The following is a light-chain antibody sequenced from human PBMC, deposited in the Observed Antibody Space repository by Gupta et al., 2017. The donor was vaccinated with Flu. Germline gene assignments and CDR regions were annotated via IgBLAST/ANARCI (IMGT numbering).Light chain of an antibody. J-gene: IGLJ3*02. CDR1: SSDVGGYNY. Sequence: TSSDVGGYNYVSWYQQHPGKAPKLMIYEVSNRPSGVSNRFSGSKSGNTASLTISGLQPEDESDYYCSSYTTSSTLVFGGGTKLTVL. CDR2: EVS. CDR3: SSYTTSSTLV. V-gene: IGLV2-14*01.